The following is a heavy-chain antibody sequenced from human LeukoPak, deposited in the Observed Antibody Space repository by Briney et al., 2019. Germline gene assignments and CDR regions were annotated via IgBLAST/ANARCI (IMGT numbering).Heavy chain of an antibody. CDR2: IYYSGTT. Sequence: SETLSLTCTVSGGSISSSGYYWDWIRQPPGKGLEWIGSIYYSGTTYYNPSLKSRVTISVDTSKNQFSLKLSSVTAADTAVYYCARDVVVPAATKFYYYYGMDVWGQGTTVTVSS. J-gene: IGHJ6*02. CDR3: ARDVVVPAATKFYYYYGMDV. V-gene: IGHV4-39*07. D-gene: IGHD2-2*01. CDR1: GGSISSSGYY.